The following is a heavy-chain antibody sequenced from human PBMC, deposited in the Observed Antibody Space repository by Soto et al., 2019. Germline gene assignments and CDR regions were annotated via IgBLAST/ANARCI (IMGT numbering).Heavy chain of an antibody. CDR3: AREYCSGGSCYSYYYYYMDV. D-gene: IGHD2-15*01. Sequence: QVQLVQSGAEVKKPGSSVKVSCKASGGTFSSYTISWVRQAPGQGLEWMGRISPILGIANYAQKFQGRVTITADKSTSRAYLELSSLSSADTDVYYCAREYCSGGSCYSYYYYYMDVWGKGTTVTVSS. V-gene: IGHV1-69*02. CDR2: ISPILGIA. CDR1: GGTFSSYT. J-gene: IGHJ6*03.